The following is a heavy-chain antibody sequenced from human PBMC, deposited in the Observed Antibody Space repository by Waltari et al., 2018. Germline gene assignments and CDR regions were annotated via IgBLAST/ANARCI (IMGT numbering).Heavy chain of an antibody. CDR1: GYTFSDYA. CDR2: IPHDATKK. Sequence: QVQLVESGGGVAQPGGSLRLSCTASGYTFSDYAMRWVRQAPGKGLGWVALIPHDATKKNYAQSLRGRFTIAGDKSRNTLYLEINNVRVADTALYCCAKDDYSDEYFQHWGQGTLVTVSS. CDR3: AKDDYSDEYFQH. V-gene: IGHV3-30*18. J-gene: IGHJ1*01. D-gene: IGHD1-26*01.